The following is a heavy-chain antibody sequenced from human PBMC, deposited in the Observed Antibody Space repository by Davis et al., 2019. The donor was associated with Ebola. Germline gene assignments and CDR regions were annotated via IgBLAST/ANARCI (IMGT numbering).Heavy chain of an antibody. Sequence: GESLKISCAASGFTFSNYWMSWVRQAPGKGLEWVANIKQDGSEKYDVASVRGRFTISRDNTKNSLYLQMKSLRVEDTAVYYCAKDRYFDWLWDYWGQGTLVTVSS. CDR2: IKQDGSEK. CDR1: GFTFSNYW. V-gene: IGHV3-7*03. D-gene: IGHD3-9*01. J-gene: IGHJ4*02. CDR3: AKDRYFDWLWDY.